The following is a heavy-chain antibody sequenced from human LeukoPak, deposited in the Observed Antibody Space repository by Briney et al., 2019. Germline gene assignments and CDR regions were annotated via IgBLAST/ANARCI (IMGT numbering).Heavy chain of an antibody. D-gene: IGHD5-12*01. CDR3: TTDWLRYYYYGMDV. Sequence: TGGSLRLSCAASGFTFSNAWMSWVRQAPGKGLEWVGRIKSKTDGGTTDYAAPVKGRFTISRDDSKNTLYLQMSSLKTEDTAVYYCTTDWLRYYYYGMDVWGQGTTVTVSS. J-gene: IGHJ6*02. CDR2: IKSKTDGGTT. CDR1: GFTFSNAW. V-gene: IGHV3-15*01.